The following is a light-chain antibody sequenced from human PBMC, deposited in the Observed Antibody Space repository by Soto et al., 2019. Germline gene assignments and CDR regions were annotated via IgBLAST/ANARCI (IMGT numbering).Light chain of an antibody. Sequence: EIVLTQSPGTLSLSPGQRATLSCRASQSIGSDSLVWYQQKPGQAPRLLIYDTSTRATGIPDRFGGSGSGTDFTLTISRLEPEDFAVYSCQQSGSSLWTFGQGTKVEIK. CDR3: QQSGSSLWT. CDR1: QSIGSDS. V-gene: IGKV3-20*01. J-gene: IGKJ1*01. CDR2: DTS.